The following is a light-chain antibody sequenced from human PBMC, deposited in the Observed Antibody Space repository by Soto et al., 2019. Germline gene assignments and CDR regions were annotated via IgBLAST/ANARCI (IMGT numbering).Light chain of an antibody. CDR2: DTS. CDR1: QSVSNNY. V-gene: IGKV3-20*01. Sequence: EIVLTQSPGTLSLSPGERATLSCRASQSVSNNYLAWYQQKPGQAPRLLIYDTSSRATGIPDRFSGSGSGTDFTLTISRLKPEDFAVFYCQQYGTSLLTFGGGTKVEIK. CDR3: QQYGTSLLT. J-gene: IGKJ4*01.